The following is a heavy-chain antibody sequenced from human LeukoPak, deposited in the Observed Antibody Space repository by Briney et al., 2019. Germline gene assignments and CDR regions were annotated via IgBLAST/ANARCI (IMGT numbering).Heavy chain of an antibody. Sequence: SQTLSLTCAVSGGSISSGGYSWRWIRQPPGKGLEWIGYIYHSGSTYYSPSLKSRITISVDRSKNQFSLKLSSVTAADTAVYYCARGGGGSPSLGEIRSGHFDYWGQGTLVTVSS. CDR2: IYHSGST. CDR1: GGSISSGGYS. CDR3: ARGGGGSPSLGEIRSGHFDY. D-gene: IGHD2-15*01. J-gene: IGHJ4*02. V-gene: IGHV4-30-2*01.